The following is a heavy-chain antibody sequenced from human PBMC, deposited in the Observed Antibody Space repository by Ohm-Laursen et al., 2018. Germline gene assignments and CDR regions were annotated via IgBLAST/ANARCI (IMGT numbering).Heavy chain of an antibody. Sequence: SLRLSCSASGFTFSNYAMSWVRQAPGKGLEWISAITDSGGDTYYADSVKGRFTISRDNSKNTLYLQKNSLTAEDTAVYYCAKGSAPARPYYFDYWGQGTLVTVSS. CDR2: ITDSGGDT. J-gene: IGHJ4*01. D-gene: IGHD6-25*01. CDR1: GFTFSNYA. CDR3: AKGSAPARPYYFDY. V-gene: IGHV3-23*01.